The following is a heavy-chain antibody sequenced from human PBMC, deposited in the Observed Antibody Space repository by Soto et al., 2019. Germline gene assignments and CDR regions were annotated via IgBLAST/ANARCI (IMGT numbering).Heavy chain of an antibody. Sequence: GGSLRLSCAAAGFSFGSYALSWVRQAPGKGLEWVSTISGSDGKTFYADSVKGRFSISRDTSQSTLYLQMNSLRADDTAMYYCARWSYLDYWGQGTRVTVSS. CDR2: ISGSDGKT. D-gene: IGHD3-3*01. J-gene: IGHJ4*02. CDR1: GFSFGSYA. CDR3: ARWSYLDY. V-gene: IGHV3-23*01.